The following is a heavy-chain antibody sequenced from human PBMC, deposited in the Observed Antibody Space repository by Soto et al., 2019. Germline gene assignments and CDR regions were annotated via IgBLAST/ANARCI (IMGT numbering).Heavy chain of an antibody. V-gene: IGHV1-18*04. D-gene: IGHD2-2*01. Sequence: AASVKVSCKASGYTFTSYGISWVRQAPGQGLEWMGWISAYNGNTNYAQKLQGRVTMTTDTSTSTAYMELRSLRSDDTAVYYCAREKVNCSSTSCRNWFDPWGQGTLVTVSS. CDR2: ISAYNGNT. CDR3: AREKVNCSSTSCRNWFDP. CDR1: GYTFTSYG. J-gene: IGHJ5*02.